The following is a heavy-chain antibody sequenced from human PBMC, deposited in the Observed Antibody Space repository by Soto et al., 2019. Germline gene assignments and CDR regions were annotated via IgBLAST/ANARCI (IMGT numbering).Heavy chain of an antibody. J-gene: IGHJ6*04. D-gene: IGHD1-20*01. V-gene: IGHV4-30-4*01. CDR2: IFYSGSA. CDR1: GGSVSNGDYY. CDR3: ARVFNWNDVLPAPHQHYGMDF. Sequence: PSETLSLTCTVSGGSVSNGDYYWSWIRQPPGKGLEWIGYIFYSGSAHYNPSLKSRVTISIDTSKSQFSLKLSSVTAADTAVYYCARVFNWNDVLPAPHQHYGMDFWGKGTTVPV.